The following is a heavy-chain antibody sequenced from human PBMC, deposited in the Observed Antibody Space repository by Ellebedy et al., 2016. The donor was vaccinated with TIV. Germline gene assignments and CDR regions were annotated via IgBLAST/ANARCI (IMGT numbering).Heavy chain of an antibody. CDR1: GSTFTSYA. CDR3: ARVRRGSSGMDV. D-gene: IGHD6-13*01. CDR2: IDPRSTAT. Sequence: ASVKVSCKASGSTFTSYAISWVRQAPGQGLEWMGWIDPRSTATNYAQKFQGRVTMTRDTSTNTAYMELRRLESDDTAVYHCARVRRGSSGMDVWGQGTTVTVSS. V-gene: IGHV1-2*02. J-gene: IGHJ6*02.